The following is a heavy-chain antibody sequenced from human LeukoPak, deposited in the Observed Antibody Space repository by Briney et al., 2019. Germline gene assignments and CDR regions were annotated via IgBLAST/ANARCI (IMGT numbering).Heavy chain of an antibody. CDR1: GYTFTSYG. D-gene: IGHD3-10*01. CDR2: ISAYNGNT. J-gene: IGHJ4*02. V-gene: IGHV1-18*01. CDR3: ARGVAMVRGVSLFHFDY. Sequence: ASVKVSCKASGYTFTSYGISWVRQAPGQGLEWMGWISAYNGNTNYAQKLQGRVTMTTDTSTSTAYMELRSLRSDDTAVYYCARGVAMVRGVSLFHFDYWGQGTLVTVSS.